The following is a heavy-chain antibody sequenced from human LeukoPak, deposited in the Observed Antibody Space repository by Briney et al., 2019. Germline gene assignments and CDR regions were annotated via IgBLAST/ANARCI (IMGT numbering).Heavy chain of an antibody. CDR1: GYTFTGYY. V-gene: IGHV1-2*02. D-gene: IGHD3-10*01. CDR2: INPNSGGT. J-gene: IGHJ4*02. Sequence: ASVKVSCKASGYTFTGYYMHWVRQAPGQGLEWMGWINPNSGGTNYAQKFQGRVTMTRDTSTSTAYMELSRLRTDDTAVYYCARDLPPGVHTFAHTPRYYFDYWGQGTLVTVSS. CDR3: ARDLPPGVHTFAHTPRYYFDY.